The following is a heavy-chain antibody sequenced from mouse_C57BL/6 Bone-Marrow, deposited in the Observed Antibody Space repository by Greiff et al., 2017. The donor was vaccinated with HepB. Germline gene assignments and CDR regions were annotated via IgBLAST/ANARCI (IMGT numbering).Heavy chain of an antibody. V-gene: IGHV3-6*01. CDR1: GYSITSGYY. Sequence: DVKLQESGPGLVKPSQSLSLTCSVTGYSITSGYYWNWIRQFPGNKLEWMGYISYDGSNNYNPSLKNRISITRDTSKNQFFLKLNSVTTEDTATYYCARDYDGYAMDYWGQGTSVTVSS. J-gene: IGHJ4*01. CDR2: ISYDGSN. D-gene: IGHD2-12*01. CDR3: ARDYDGYAMDY.